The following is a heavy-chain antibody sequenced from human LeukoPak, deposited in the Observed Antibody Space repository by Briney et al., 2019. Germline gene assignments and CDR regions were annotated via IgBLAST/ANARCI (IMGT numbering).Heavy chain of an antibody. CDR1: GFTLSDYY. J-gene: IGHJ4*02. D-gene: IGHD3/OR15-3a*01. CDR2: SSSSGSTI. Sequence: PGGSLGLYCAASGFTLSDYYMSWIRQAPGKGLEWVSYSSSSGSTIYYADSVKGRFAISRDNAKNSLYLQMNSLRAEDTAVYYCARRRDFIDYWGQGTLVTVSS. CDR3: ARRRDFIDY. V-gene: IGHV3-11*01.